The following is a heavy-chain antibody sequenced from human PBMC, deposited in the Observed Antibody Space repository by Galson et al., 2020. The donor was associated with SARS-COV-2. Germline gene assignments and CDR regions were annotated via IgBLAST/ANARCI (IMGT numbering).Heavy chain of an antibody. J-gene: IGHJ6*01. CDR1: GGSISSGGYY. CDR3: AREHFDAARLKYWRDV. D-gene: IGHD3-9*01. Sequence: SETLSLPCPVSGGSISSGGYYWSWIRQPPGKGLEWIGYIYYSGSTYSNPSLNRRGTISVDTTKNQSSLKLSPVTAEDTAVYYCAREHFDAARLKYWRDVWGNGTRVTGAS. CDR2: IYYSGST. V-gene: IGHV4-31*03.